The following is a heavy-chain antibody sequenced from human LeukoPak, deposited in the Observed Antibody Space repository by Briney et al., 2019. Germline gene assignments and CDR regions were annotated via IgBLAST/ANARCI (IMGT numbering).Heavy chain of an antibody. V-gene: IGHV3-33*01. Sequence: GGSLRLSCAASGFTFSSYGMHWVRQAPGKGLEWVAVIWYDGSNKYYADSVKGRFTTSRDNSKNTLYLQMNSLRAEDTAVYYCARDVARYDSSGYYFFGVFDIWGQGTMVTVSS. D-gene: IGHD3-22*01. CDR1: GFTFSSYG. CDR3: ARDVARYDSSGYYFFGVFDI. CDR2: IWYDGSNK. J-gene: IGHJ3*02.